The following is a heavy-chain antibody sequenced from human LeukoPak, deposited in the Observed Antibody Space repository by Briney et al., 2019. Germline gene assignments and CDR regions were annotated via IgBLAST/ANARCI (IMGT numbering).Heavy chain of an antibody. Sequence: ASVKVSCKASGYTFTSYGISWVRQAPGQGLEGMGWISAYNGNTNYAQKLQGRVTMTTDTSTSTAYMELRSLRSDDTAVYYCARTYSGYTTSTRLGWFDPWGQGTLVTVSS. CDR1: GYTFTSYG. CDR3: ARTYSGYTTSTRLGWFDP. V-gene: IGHV1-18*01. J-gene: IGHJ5*02. CDR2: ISAYNGNT. D-gene: IGHD5-12*01.